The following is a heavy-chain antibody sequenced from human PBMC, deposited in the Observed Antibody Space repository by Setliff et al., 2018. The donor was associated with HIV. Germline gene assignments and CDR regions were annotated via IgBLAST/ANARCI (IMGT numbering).Heavy chain of an antibody. Sequence: SETLSLTCTVSGGSIRNGLYYWVWIRQPPGKELEWIGSFYYSGSTYYNPSLKSRATISLDTSKNQFSLKVGSVTAADTAVYYCAAKKSGDYPFNWGQGTLVTVSS. CDR2: FYYSGST. CDR3: AAKKSGDYPFN. CDR1: GGSIRNGLYY. J-gene: IGHJ4*02. D-gene: IGHD4-17*01. V-gene: IGHV4-39*07.